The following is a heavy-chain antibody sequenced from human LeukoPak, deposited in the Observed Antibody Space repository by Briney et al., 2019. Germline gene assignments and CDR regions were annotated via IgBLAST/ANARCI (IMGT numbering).Heavy chain of an antibody. D-gene: IGHD5-18*01. CDR3: AREDGVDTASYFDY. CDR1: GGTFISYA. Sequence: SVTVSFKASGGTFISYAISWVRQAPGQGLEWMGGIIPIFGTANYAHKFQGRVTITADESTSTAYMELSSLRSEDTAVYYCAREDGVDTASYFDYWGQGTLVTVSS. J-gene: IGHJ4*02. V-gene: IGHV1-69*01. CDR2: IIPIFGTA.